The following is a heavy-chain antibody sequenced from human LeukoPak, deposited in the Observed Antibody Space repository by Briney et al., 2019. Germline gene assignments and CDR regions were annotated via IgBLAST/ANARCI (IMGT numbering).Heavy chain of an antibody. CDR2: ISSSISYI. Sequence: GGSLRLSCAASGFTFSSYSMNWVRQAPGKGLEWVSSISSSISYIYYADSVKGRFTISRDNAKNSLHLQMNSLRAEDTAVYYCARDRSRAHYRDGFDIWGQGTVVTVSS. CDR1: GFTFSSYS. J-gene: IGHJ3*02. V-gene: IGHV3-21*01. D-gene: IGHD1-26*01. CDR3: ARDRSRAHYRDGFDI.